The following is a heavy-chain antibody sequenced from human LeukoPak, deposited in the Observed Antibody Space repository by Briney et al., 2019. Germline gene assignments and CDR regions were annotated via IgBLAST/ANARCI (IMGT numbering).Heavy chain of an antibody. J-gene: IGHJ3*02. D-gene: IGHD3-22*01. Sequence: GGSLRLSCAASGFTFSSYRMNWVRQAPGKGLEWVSSISSSSSYIYYADSVKGRFTISRDNAKNSLYLQMNSLRAEDTAVYYCARVFGITMNLGAFDIWGQGTMVTVSS. CDR2: ISSSSSYI. V-gene: IGHV3-21*01. CDR1: GFTFSSYR. CDR3: ARVFGITMNLGAFDI.